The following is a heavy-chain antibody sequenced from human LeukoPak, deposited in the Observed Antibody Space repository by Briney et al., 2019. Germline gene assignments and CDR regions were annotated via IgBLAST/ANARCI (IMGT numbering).Heavy chain of an antibody. Sequence: GGSLRLSCAASGFTFSSYAMSWVRQAPGKGREWVSAISGSGGSTYYADSVKGRFTISRDNAKNSLYLQMNSLRAEDTAVYYCARVTRWLEVYYGMDVWGQGTTVTVSS. CDR2: ISGSGGST. CDR3: ARVTRWLEVYYGMDV. D-gene: IGHD6-19*01. J-gene: IGHJ6*02. V-gene: IGHV3-23*01. CDR1: GFTFSSYA.